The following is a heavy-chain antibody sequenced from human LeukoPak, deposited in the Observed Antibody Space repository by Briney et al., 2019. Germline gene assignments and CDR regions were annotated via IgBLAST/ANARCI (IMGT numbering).Heavy chain of an antibody. CDR3: AKDTRYFDWLSETY. CDR2: ISGSGGSI. J-gene: IGHJ4*02. Sequence: GGSLRLSCAASGFTFSSYAMSWVRQAPGKGLEWVSAISGSGGSIYYADSVKGRFTISRDNSKNTLYLQMNSLRAEDTAVYYCAKDTRYFDWLSETYWGQGTLVTVSS. CDR1: GFTFSSYA. V-gene: IGHV3-23*01. D-gene: IGHD3-9*01.